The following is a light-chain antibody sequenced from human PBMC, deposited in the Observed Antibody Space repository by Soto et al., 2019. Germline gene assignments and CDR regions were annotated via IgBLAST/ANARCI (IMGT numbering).Light chain of an antibody. V-gene: IGLV2-14*03. J-gene: IGLJ3*02. CDR1: SSDIGRYDY. CDR2: RVI. Sequence: HSALTQPASVSGSPGQSITISCTGSSSDIGRYDYVSWYQQLPGKAPKLIIYRVINRPSGISDRFSGSKSGNSASLSISGLQPEDEASYFCGSYTSATTWVFGGGTKLTVL. CDR3: GSYTSATTWV.